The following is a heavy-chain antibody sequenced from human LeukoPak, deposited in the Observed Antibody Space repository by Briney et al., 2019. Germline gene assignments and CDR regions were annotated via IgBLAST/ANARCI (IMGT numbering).Heavy chain of an antibody. D-gene: IGHD5-12*01. CDR1: GGSFSGYY. V-gene: IGHV4-34*01. Sequence: PSETLSLTCAVYGGSFSGYYWSWIRQPPGKGLEWIGEINHSGSTNYNPSLKSRVTMSVDTSKNQFSLRLSSVTAADTAVYYCASLLNVARYSGYDSDYWGQGTLVTVSS. CDR3: ASLLNVARYSGYDSDY. CDR2: INHSGST. J-gene: IGHJ4*02.